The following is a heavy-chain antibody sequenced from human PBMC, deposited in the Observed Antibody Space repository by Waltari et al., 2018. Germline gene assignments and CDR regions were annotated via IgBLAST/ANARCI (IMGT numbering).Heavy chain of an antibody. CDR1: GFTFSSCW. D-gene: IGHD6-13*01. CDR3: ARDGSIAAAGTGGSWYFDL. CDR2: IKQDGSEK. Sequence: EVQLVESGGGLVQPGGSLRLSCAASGFTFSSCWMSWVRQAPGKGLEWVANIKQDGSEKYYVDSVKGRFTISRDNAKNSLYLQMNSLRAEETAVYYCARDGSIAAAGTGGSWYFDLWGRGTLVTVSS. J-gene: IGHJ2*01. V-gene: IGHV3-7*01.